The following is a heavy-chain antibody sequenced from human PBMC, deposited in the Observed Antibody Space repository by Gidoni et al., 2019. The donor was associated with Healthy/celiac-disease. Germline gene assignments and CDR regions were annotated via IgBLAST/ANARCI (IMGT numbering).Heavy chain of an antibody. Sequence: QVQLVQSGAEVKKPGSSVKVSCKASVGTFSSYAISWVRQAPGQGLEWMGGIIPIFGTANYAQKFQGRVTITADESTSTAYMELSSLRSEDTAVYYCARDKRDTAMVTMDYWGQGTLVTVSS. CDR1: VGTFSSYA. J-gene: IGHJ4*02. CDR2: IIPIFGTA. D-gene: IGHD5-18*01. V-gene: IGHV1-69*19. CDR3: ARDKRDTAMVTMDY.